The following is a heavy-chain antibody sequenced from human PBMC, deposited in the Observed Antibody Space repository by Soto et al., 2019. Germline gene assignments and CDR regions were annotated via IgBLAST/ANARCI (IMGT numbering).Heavy chain of an antibody. CDR3: AKNETSEIDYYSCHCFDA. D-gene: IGHD3-3*02. CDR1: GYTLTGYY. J-gene: IGHJ6*02. V-gene: IGHV1-2*02. Sequence: ASLNVSCKASGYTLTGYYMHWVRQAAGQGLEWMGWINPNSGGTNYAQKFQGRVTMTRDTSISTAYMELSRLRSDDTAVYYCAKNETSEIDYYSCHCFDAWGQGTTVTVT. CDR2: INPNSGGT.